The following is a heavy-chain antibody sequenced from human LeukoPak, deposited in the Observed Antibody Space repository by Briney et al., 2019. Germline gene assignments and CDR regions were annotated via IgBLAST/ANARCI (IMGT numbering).Heavy chain of an antibody. CDR3: ARERGYSYGFYTDV. CDR2: INHSGSA. Sequence: SETLSLTCAVYGGSFSDYYWTWIRQAPGKGLEWIGEINHSGSANYNPSLKSRVTISVDTSKNQFSLKLSSVTAADTAVYYCARERGYSYGFYTDVWGKGTTVTVSS. V-gene: IGHV4-34*01. J-gene: IGHJ6*04. CDR1: GGSFSDYY. D-gene: IGHD5-18*01.